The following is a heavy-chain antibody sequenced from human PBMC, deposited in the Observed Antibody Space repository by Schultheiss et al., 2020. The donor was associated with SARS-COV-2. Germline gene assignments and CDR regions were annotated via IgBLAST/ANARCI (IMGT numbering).Heavy chain of an antibody. J-gene: IGHJ4*02. CDR3: ARLDITMVRGTDY. CDR2: INHSGST. V-gene: IGHV4-34*01. D-gene: IGHD3-10*01. Sequence: SQTLSLTCAVYGGSFSGYYWSWIRQPPGKGLEWIGEINHSGSTYYTPSLKSRITVSVDTSKNQFSLKLSSVTAADTAVYYCARLDITMVRGTDYWGQGTLVTVSS. CDR1: GGSFSGYY.